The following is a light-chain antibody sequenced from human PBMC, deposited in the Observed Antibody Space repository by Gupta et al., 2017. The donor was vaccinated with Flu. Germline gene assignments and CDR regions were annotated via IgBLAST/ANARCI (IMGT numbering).Light chain of an antibody. V-gene: IGKV2-28*01. CDR1: QGRRHKNRNTY. Sequence: VTPGEPAAISCRASQGRRHKNRNTYLDWYLHKPGRAPQLLIYVGSKRACGVPGRFSGSGSGTDFTLKISRVEAEDVGIYYCRHSLQTPRTLGQGTKMEI. J-gene: IGKJ2*02. CDR3: RHSLQTPRT. CDR2: VGS.